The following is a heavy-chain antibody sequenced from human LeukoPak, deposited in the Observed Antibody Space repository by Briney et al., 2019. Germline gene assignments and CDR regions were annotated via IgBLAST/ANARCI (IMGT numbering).Heavy chain of an antibody. CDR2: IYYSGST. V-gene: IGHV4-30-4*01. CDR3: ARGSGYDWWVLEP. CDR1: GGSISSGDYY. D-gene: IGHD5-12*01. Sequence: PSETLSLTCTVSGGSISSGDYYWSWIRQPPGKGLEWIGYIYYSGSTYYNPSLKSRVTISVDTSKNQFSLKLSSVTAADTAVYYCARGSGYDWWVLEPWGQGTLVTVSS. J-gene: IGHJ4*02.